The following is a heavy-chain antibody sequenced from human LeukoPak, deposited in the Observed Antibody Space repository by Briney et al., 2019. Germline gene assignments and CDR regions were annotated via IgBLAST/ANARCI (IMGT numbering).Heavy chain of an antibody. Sequence: SETLSLTCTVSRGSFSSSYWPWIRQPPGKGLQWVGHSSNSGYTNSNPSLKSRVTISVDTSKKHFSLRLSSVTAADTAVYYCARAHYSGSGGYSAMDFWGQGITVTVSS. CDR2: SSNSGYT. CDR1: RGSFSSSY. V-gene: IGHV4-59*01. J-gene: IGHJ6*02. CDR3: ARAHYSGSGGYSAMDF. D-gene: IGHD3-10*01.